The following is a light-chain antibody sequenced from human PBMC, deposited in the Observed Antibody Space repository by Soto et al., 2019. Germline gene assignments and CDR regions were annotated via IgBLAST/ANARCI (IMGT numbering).Light chain of an antibody. Sequence: QSVLTQPASVSGSPGQSITISCTGTSSDVGGYNYVSWYQQHPGKAPKLMIYDVSNRPSGVSNRFSGSTSGNTASLTISGLQAEDEAHYYCSSSTSSSTYVFGTGTKLTVL. CDR2: DVS. CDR3: SSSTSSSTYV. J-gene: IGLJ1*01. CDR1: SSDVGGYNY. V-gene: IGLV2-14*01.